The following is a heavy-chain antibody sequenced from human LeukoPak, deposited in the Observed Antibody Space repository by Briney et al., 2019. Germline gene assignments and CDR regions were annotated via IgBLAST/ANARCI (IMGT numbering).Heavy chain of an antibody. Sequence: GGSLRLSCAASGFTFSSYEMNWVRQAPGKGLGWVSAISGSGGSTYYADSVKGRFTISRDNSKNTLYLQMNSLRAEDTAVYYCAKQVNYYGSGIPMDVWGQGTTVTVSS. D-gene: IGHD3-10*01. J-gene: IGHJ6*02. CDR2: ISGSGGST. CDR1: GFTFSSYE. CDR3: AKQVNYYGSGIPMDV. V-gene: IGHV3-23*01.